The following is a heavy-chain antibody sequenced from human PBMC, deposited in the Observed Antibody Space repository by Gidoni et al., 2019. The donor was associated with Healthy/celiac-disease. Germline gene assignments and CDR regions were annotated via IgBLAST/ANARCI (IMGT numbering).Heavy chain of an antibody. D-gene: IGHD2-15*01. J-gene: IGHJ4*02. CDR2: IYYSGST. V-gene: IGHV4-59*01. CDR1: ISSYY. Sequence: QVQLQESGPGLVKPSVTLSLPSISSYYWHWIGQPPGKGLEWLGYIYYSGSTNYNPALKSRVTISVDTSKNQFSLKLSSVTAADTAVYYCARGFGYPYWGQGTLVTVSS. CDR3: ARGFGYPY.